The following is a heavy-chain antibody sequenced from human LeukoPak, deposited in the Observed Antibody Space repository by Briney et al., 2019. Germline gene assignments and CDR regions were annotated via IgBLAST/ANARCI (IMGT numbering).Heavy chain of an antibody. V-gene: IGHV6-1*01. Sequence: PSQTLSLTCAISGDSVSSNSAAWHWLRQSPSRGLEWLGRTYYRSKWYNDYAVSVKSRITINPDTSKNQFSLQLNSVTPEDTAVYYCARVGYGSRNWYFDLWGRGTLVTVSS. J-gene: IGHJ2*01. CDR2: TYYRSKWYN. CDR1: GDSVSSNSAA. CDR3: ARVGYGSRNWYFDL. D-gene: IGHD1-26*01.